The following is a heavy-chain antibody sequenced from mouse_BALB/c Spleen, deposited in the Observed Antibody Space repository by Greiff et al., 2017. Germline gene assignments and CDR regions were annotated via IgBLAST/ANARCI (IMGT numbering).Heavy chain of an antibody. CDR1: GYSFTGYF. Sequence: EVQLQESGPELVKPGASVKISCKASGYSFTGYFMNWVMQSHGKSLEWIGRINPYNGDTFYNQKFKGKATLTVDKSSSTAHMELRSLASEDSAVYYCARLGSSRDWYFDVWGAGTTVTVSS. D-gene: IGHD1-1*01. CDR3: ARLGSSRDWYFDV. V-gene: IGHV1-20*02. J-gene: IGHJ1*01. CDR2: INPYNGDT.